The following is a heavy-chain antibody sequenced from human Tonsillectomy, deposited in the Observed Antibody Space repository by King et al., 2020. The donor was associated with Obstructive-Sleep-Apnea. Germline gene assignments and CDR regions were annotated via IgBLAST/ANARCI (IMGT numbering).Heavy chain of an antibody. Sequence: LQLQESGPGLVKPSETLSLTCTVSGGSISSSSYYWGWIRQPPGKGLEWIGSIYYSGSTYYNPPLKSRVTISVDTSKNQFSLKLSSVTAADTAVYYCARIPYYDDSREADYWGQGTLVTVCS. V-gene: IGHV4-39*07. CDR2: IYYSGST. CDR1: GGSISSSSYY. CDR3: ARIPYYDDSREADY. J-gene: IGHJ4*02. D-gene: IGHD3-22*01.